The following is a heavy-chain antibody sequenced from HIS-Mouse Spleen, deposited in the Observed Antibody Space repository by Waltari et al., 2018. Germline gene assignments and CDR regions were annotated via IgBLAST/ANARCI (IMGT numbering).Heavy chain of an antibody. D-gene: IGHD6-6*01. CDR2: ISYDGSNK. CDR3: AREPIAAHRSAAFDV. Sequence: QVQLVESGGGVVQPGRSLRLSCAASGFTFSRYAMHWVRQAPGKGLEWVAVISYDGSNKYYADSVKGRFTISRDNSKNTLYLQMNSLRAEDTAVYYCAREPIAAHRSAAFDVWGQGTMVTVSS. V-gene: IGHV3-30-3*01. J-gene: IGHJ3*01. CDR1: GFTFSRYA.